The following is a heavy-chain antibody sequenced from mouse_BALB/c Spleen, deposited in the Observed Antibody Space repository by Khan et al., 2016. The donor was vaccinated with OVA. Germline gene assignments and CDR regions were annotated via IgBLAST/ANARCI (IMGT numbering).Heavy chain of an antibody. J-gene: IGHJ3*01. CDR1: GFSLSTYG. Sequence: VQLKQSGPGLVQPSQSLSITCTVSGFSLSTYGIHWVRQSPGKGLEWLGVIWSGGRTDYNVPFISRLSITKDNSKSQVFFKMNSLQADDTAIYYCARNSYRYDFTYWGQGTLVTVSA. D-gene: IGHD2-12*01. V-gene: IGHV2-2*01. CDR2: IWSGGRT. CDR3: ARNSYRYDFTY.